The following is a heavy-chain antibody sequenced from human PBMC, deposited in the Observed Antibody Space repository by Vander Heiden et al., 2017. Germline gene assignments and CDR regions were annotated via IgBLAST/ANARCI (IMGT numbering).Heavy chain of an antibody. V-gene: IGHV4-39*01. J-gene: IGHJ4*02. CDR2: IYYSGST. CDR1: GGSISSDFYY. Sequence: VSGGSISSDFYYWGWIRQPPGKGLEWIGSIYYSGSTYYNPSLRSRVTISVDTSKNQFSLKLSSVTAADTAVYYCARHSLNYYFDYWGQGTLVTVSS. CDR3: ARHSLNYYFDY.